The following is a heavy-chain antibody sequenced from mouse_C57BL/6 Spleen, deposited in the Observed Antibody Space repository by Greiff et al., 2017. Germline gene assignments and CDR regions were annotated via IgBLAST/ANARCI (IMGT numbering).Heavy chain of an antibody. V-gene: IGHV3-6*01. CDR1: GYSITSGYY. J-gene: IGHJ4*01. D-gene: IGHD2-3*01. Sequence: EVKLVESGPGLVKPSQSLSLTCSVTGYSITSGYYWNWIRQFPGNKLEWMGYISYDGSNNYNPSLKNRISITRDTSKNQFFLKLNSVTTEDTATYYCARERLLRGEYYAMDYWGQGTSVTVSS. CDR2: ISYDGSN. CDR3: ARERLLRGEYYAMDY.